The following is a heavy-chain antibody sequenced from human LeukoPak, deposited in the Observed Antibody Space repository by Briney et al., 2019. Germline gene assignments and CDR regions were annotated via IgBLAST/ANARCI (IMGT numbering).Heavy chain of an antibody. D-gene: IGHD3-22*01. CDR2: IYSGGST. CDR1: GFTFSSYA. CDR3: ASDTYYYDSSGRPGAFDI. J-gene: IGHJ3*02. V-gene: IGHV3-53*01. Sequence: GGSLRLSCAASGFTFSSYATSWVRQAPGKGLEWVSVIYSGGSTYYADSVKGRFTISRDNSKNTLYLQMNSLRAEDTAVYYCASDTYYYDSSGRPGAFDIWGQGTMVTVSS.